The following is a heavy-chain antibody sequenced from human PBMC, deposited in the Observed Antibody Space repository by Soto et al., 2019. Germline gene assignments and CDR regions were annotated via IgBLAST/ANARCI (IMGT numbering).Heavy chain of an antibody. D-gene: IGHD3-9*01. Sequence: SETLSLTCSVSGGSVSDTTYYWSWIRQPPGKRLEWIGYVYYSGTTNYNPSLKSRVTISVDLSKNRFSLRLSSVTTADTALYYCARLPATGPNRAYYYYGMDVWGQGTTVTVSS. CDR2: VYYSGTT. CDR3: ARLPATGPNRAYYYYGMDV. V-gene: IGHV4-61*01. CDR1: GGSVSDTTYY. J-gene: IGHJ6*02.